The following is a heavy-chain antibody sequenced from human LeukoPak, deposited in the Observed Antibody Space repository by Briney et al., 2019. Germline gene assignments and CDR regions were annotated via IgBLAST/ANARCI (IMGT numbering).Heavy chain of an antibody. J-gene: IGHJ3*02. CDR1: GFTFDDYG. CDR3: ARYRYSGSYYVAFDI. Sequence: GGSLRLSCAASGFTFDDYGMSWVRQAPGKGLEWVSDINWNGGSTGYADSVKGRFAISRDNAKNSLYLQMNSLRAEDTALYYCARYRYSGSYYVAFDIWGHRTMVTLSS. CDR2: INWNGGST. D-gene: IGHD1-26*01. V-gene: IGHV3-20*04.